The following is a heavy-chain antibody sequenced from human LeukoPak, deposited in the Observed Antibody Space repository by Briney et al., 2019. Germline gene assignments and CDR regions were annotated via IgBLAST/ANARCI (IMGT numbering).Heavy chain of an antibody. D-gene: IGHD2-2*01. V-gene: IGHV4-38-2*02. J-gene: IGHJ5*02. Sequence: PSETLSLTCTVSGYSISSGYYWGWIRPPPGKVLEWSGIIYHSGSTYYNPSLKRRVTISVDTSKNQFSLKLSSVTAADTPLCYSAKDCSSTSCRRGWFDRWGEGTLVTVSS. CDR2: IYHSGST. CDR1: GYSISSGYY. CDR3: AKDCSSTSCRRGWFDR.